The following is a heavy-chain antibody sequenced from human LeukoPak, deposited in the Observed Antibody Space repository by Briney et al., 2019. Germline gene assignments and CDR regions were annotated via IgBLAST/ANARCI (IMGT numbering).Heavy chain of an antibody. CDR3: ARATYQLLTYYYYMDV. CDR1: GGPISSYY. CDR2: IHTSGST. V-gene: IGHV4-4*07. D-gene: IGHD2-2*01. J-gene: IGHJ6*03. Sequence: PSETLSLTCTVSGGPISSYYWSWIRQPAGKGLEWIGRIHTSGSTNYNPSLRSRVTISVNTSKNQFSLKLSSVTAADTAVYYCARATYQLLTYYYYMDVWGKGTTVTISS.